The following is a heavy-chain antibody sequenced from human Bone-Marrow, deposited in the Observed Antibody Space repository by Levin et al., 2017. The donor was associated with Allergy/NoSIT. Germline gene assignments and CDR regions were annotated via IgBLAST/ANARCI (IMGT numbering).Heavy chain of an antibody. V-gene: IGHV2-5*01. Sequence: KGSGPTLVKPTQTLTLTCTFSGFSLATSGVGVGWIRQPPGKALDWLALIYWNDNKRYSPSLKSRLTITKDTSKNQVVLTLTNMDTVDTATYYCALLYESDGYNYRDSFDVWGQGTMVTVS. D-gene: IGHD3-22*01. CDR3: ALLYESDGYNYRDSFDV. J-gene: IGHJ3*01. CDR1: GFSLATSGVG. CDR2: IYWNDNK.